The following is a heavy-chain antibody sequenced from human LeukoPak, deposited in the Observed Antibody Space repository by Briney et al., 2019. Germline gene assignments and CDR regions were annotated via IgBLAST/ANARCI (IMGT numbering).Heavy chain of an antibody. D-gene: IGHD2-15*01. CDR2: IYYSGST. CDR3: ARPIVYCSGGSCYSEGLDP. J-gene: IGHJ5*02. V-gene: IGHV4-39*07. CDR1: GGSISSSSYY. Sequence: SETLSLTCTVSGGSISSSSYYWGWIRQPPGKGLEWIGSIYYSGSTYYNPSLKSRVTISVDTSKNQFSLKLSSVTAADTAVYYCARPIVYCSGGSCYSEGLDPWGQGTLVTVSS.